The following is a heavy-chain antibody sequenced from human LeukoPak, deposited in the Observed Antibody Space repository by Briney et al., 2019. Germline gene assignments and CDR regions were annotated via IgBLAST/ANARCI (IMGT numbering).Heavy chain of an antibody. D-gene: IGHD1-26*01. Sequence: GGSLRLSCTASGFTFGDYAMSWLRQAPGKGLDWISTISGTGGSTYYADSVKGRFTISRDNSKNTLYLQMNSLGAEDTAVYSCAKDSGTYYKGFDYWGQGTLVTVSS. V-gene: IGHV3-23*01. J-gene: IGHJ4*02. CDR2: ISGTGGST. CDR3: AKDSGTYYKGFDY. CDR1: GFTFGDYA.